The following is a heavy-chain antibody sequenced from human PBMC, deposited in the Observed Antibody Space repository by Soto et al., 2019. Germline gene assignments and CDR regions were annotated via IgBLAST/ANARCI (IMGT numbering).Heavy chain of an antibody. CDR3: ARLSDFWSGYLQNPYYYGMDV. CDR1: GYSFTSYW. CDR2: IDPSDSYT. Sequence: PGESLKISCKGSGYSFTSYWISWVRQMPGKGLEWMGRIDPSDSYTNYSPSFQGHVTISADKSISTAYLQWSSLKASDTAMYYCARLSDFWSGYLQNPYYYGMDVWGQGTTVTVSS. J-gene: IGHJ6*02. V-gene: IGHV5-10-1*01. D-gene: IGHD3-3*01.